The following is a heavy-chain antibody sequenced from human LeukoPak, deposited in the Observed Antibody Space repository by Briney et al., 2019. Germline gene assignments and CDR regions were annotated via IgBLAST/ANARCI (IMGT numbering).Heavy chain of an antibody. CDR1: GFTFSSYG. CDR2: IKEDGSEK. V-gene: IGHV3-7*05. CDR3: AREIGSAARGR. D-gene: IGHD6-13*01. Sequence: GRSLRLSCAASGFTFSSYGMHWVRQAPGKGLEWVANIKEDGSEKYYVDSVKGRFTISRDNAKNSLYLQMNSLRAEDTAVYYCAREIGSAARGRWGQGTLVTVSS. J-gene: IGHJ4*02.